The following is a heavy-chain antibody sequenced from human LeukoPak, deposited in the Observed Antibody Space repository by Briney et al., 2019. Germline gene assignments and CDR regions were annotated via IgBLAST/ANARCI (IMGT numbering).Heavy chain of an antibody. D-gene: IGHD3-10*01. CDR3: ARDNYYGPDYYYYYMDV. J-gene: IGHJ6*03. Sequence: GGSLRLSCAASGFTVSSNYMSWVRQAPGKGLEWVAVISYDGSNKYYADSVKGRFTISRDNSKNTLYLQMNSLRAEDTAVYYCARDNYYGPDYYYYYMDVWGKGTTVTVSS. CDR2: ISYDGSNK. CDR1: GFTVSSNY. V-gene: IGHV3-30-3*01.